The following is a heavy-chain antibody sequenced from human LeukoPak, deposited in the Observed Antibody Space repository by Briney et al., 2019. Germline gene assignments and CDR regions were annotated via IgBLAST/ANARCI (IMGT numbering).Heavy chain of an antibody. V-gene: IGHV3-23*01. D-gene: IGHD6-19*01. J-gene: IGHJ4*02. Sequence: GGSLRLSCAASGFTFSSYAMTWVRQAPGKGLEWVSTISANGAYTHYADSVKGRFTISRDNSKNTLSLQMNSLRAEDTAVYYCAKDAGYSSGREFDYWGQGTLVTVSS. CDR3: AKDAGYSSGREFDY. CDR2: ISANGAYT. CDR1: GFTFSSYA.